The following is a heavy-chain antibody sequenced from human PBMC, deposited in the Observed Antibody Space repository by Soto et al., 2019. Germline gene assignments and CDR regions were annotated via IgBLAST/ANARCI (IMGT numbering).Heavy chain of an antibody. Sequence: QVQLQQWGAGLLKPSETLSLTCAVYGGSFSGYYWSWIRQPPGKGLEWIGEINHSGSTNYNPSLKSRVTISVDTSKNQFSLKRSSVTAADTAVYYCARGRTTVTTTGPDYWGQGTLVTVSS. D-gene: IGHD4-17*01. CDR3: ARGRTTVTTTGPDY. CDR1: GGSFSGYY. J-gene: IGHJ4*02. CDR2: INHSGST. V-gene: IGHV4-34*01.